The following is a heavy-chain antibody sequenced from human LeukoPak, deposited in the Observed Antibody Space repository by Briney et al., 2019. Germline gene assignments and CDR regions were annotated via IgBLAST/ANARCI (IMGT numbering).Heavy chain of an antibody. Sequence: PGGSLRLSCAASGFIFSSYGMHWVRQAPGKGLEWVAFMRSDGSDKYYADSVKGRFTISRDNSKNTLYLQMNSLRAEDTAGYYCAKHDSSSYYWGQGTLVTVSS. CDR2: MRSDGSDK. J-gene: IGHJ4*02. CDR3: AKHDSSSYY. V-gene: IGHV3-30*02. D-gene: IGHD3-22*01. CDR1: GFIFSSYG.